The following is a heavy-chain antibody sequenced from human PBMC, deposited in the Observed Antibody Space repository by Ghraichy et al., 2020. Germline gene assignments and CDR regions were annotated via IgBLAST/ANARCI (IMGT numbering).Heavy chain of an antibody. CDR1: GFTFTSSA. Sequence: SVKVSCKASGFTFTSSAVQWVRQARGQRLEWIGWIVVGSGNTNYAQKFQERVTITRDMSTSTAYMELSSLRSEDMAVYYCAAPGYCSGGSCFPPGDYYYYYGMDVWGQGTTVTVSS. J-gene: IGHJ6*02. V-gene: IGHV1-58*01. CDR3: AAPGYCSGGSCFPPGDYYYYYGMDV. CDR2: IVVGSGNT. D-gene: IGHD2-15*01.